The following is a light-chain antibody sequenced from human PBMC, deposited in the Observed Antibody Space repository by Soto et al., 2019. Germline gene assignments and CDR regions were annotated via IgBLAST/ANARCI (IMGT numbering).Light chain of an antibody. CDR3: QQSYSTPRVT. CDR2: AAS. Sequence: DIQMTQSPSTLSGSVGDRVTITCRASQTISSWLAWYQQKPGKAPKLLIYAASSLQSGVPSRFSGSGSGTDFTLTVSSLQPEDFATYYCQQSYSTPRVTFGQGTRLEI. V-gene: IGKV1-39*01. CDR1: QTISSW. J-gene: IGKJ5*01.